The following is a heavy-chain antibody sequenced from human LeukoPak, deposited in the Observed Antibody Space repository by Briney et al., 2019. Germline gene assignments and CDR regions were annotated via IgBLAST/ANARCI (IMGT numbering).Heavy chain of an antibody. V-gene: IGHV1-18*01. CDR3: ARDRGPNETTAVHTGLYYYYYMDA. CDR1: GYTFTSYG. Sequence: ASVKVSCKASGYTFTSYGISWVRQAPGQGLEWMGWISAYNGNTNYAQKLQGRVTMTTDTSTSTAYMELRSLRSDDTAVYYCARDRGPNETTAVHTGLYYYYYMDAWGKGTTVTVSS. J-gene: IGHJ6*03. D-gene: IGHD4-11*01. CDR2: ISAYNGNT.